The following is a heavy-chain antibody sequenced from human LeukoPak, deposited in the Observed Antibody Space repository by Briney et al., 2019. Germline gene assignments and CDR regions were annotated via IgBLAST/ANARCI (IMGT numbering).Heavy chain of an antibody. CDR2: ISAYNGNT. D-gene: IGHD2-15*01. Sequence: SVKVSCKASGYTFTSYGISWVRQASGQGLEWMGWISAYNGNTNYAQKLQGRVTMTTDTSTSTSYMEVRSLRSDDTAVYYCARDSSYCSSGSCYFYHSYYGMDVWGQGTTVTVSS. CDR1: GYTFTSYG. J-gene: IGHJ6*02. CDR3: ARDSSYCSSGSCYFYHSYYGMDV. V-gene: IGHV1-18*01.